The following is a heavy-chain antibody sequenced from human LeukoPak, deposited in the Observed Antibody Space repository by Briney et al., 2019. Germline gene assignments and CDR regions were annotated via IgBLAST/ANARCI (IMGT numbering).Heavy chain of an antibody. CDR1: SGSISSGGYY. D-gene: IGHD1-26*01. CDR3: ASRPWDDAPDI. CDR2: VYHSGRT. J-gene: IGHJ3*02. V-gene: IGHV4-31*03. Sequence: SQTLSLTCTVSSGSISSGGYYWSWIPQHLGKGLEWIEYVYHSGRTYYSPSLKSRVTISLDTSENQFSLKVSSVTAADTAVYYCASRPWDDAPDIWGQGTMVTVSS.